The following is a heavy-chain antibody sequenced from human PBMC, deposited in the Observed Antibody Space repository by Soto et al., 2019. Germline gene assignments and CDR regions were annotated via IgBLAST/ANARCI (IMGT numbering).Heavy chain of an antibody. CDR2: IYYTGST. J-gene: IGHJ4*02. V-gene: IGHV4-31*03. Sequence: PSEILSLTCTVSGGSIRTAGYYWSWIRQQPVKGLEWIGYIYYTGSTYYSPSLKSRVTISVDTSKNQFSLKLSSVTAADTAMYYYARVAVAATLHYFGYWGLGTRVAISS. CDR3: ARVAVAATLHYFGY. D-gene: IGHD2-15*01. CDR1: GGSIRTAGYY.